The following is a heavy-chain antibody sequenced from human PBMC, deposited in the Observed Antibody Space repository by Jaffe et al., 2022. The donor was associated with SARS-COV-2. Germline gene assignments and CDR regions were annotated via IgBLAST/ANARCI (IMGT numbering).Heavy chain of an antibody. CDR1: EFTFSNYS. D-gene: IGHD3-10*01. CDR2: ISTTSSYI. Sequence: EVQLVESGGGLVKPGGSLRLSCAASEFTFSNYSMIWVRQAPGKGLQWVSSISTTSSYIYYTDSVKGRFTISRDNAKNSLYLQMNRLRSDDTAVYYCARPRTGLDDGFDLWGQGTMVTVSS. CDR3: ARPRTGLDDGFDL. J-gene: IGHJ3*01. V-gene: IGHV3-21*02.